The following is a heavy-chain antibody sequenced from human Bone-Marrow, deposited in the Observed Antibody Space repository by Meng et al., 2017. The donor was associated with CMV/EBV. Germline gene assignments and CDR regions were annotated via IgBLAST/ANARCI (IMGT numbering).Heavy chain of an antibody. D-gene: IGHD2-2*02. V-gene: IGHV3-48*01. Sequence: GESLKISCAASGFTFSSYSMNWVRQAPGKGLEWVSYISSSSSTIYYADSVKGRFTISRDNSKNTLYLQMNSLRAEDTAVYYCASPYCSSTSCYTDYYYGMDVWGQGTTVTVSS. J-gene: IGHJ6*02. CDR1: GFTFSSYS. CDR2: ISSSSSTI. CDR3: ASPYCSSTSCYTDYYYGMDV.